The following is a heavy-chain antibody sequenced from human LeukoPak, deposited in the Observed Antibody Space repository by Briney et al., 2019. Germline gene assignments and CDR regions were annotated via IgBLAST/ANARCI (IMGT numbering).Heavy chain of an antibody. V-gene: IGHV1-3*01. J-gene: IGHJ1*01. Sequence: ASVKVSCKASGYTFTSYAMHWVRQAPGQRLEWMGWINAGNGNTKYSQKFQGRVTITRDTSASTAYMELSSLRSEDTAVYYCARDRAYYDSSAPEYFQHWGQGTLVTVSS. D-gene: IGHD3-22*01. CDR1: GYTFTSYA. CDR2: INAGNGNT. CDR3: ARDRAYYDSSAPEYFQH.